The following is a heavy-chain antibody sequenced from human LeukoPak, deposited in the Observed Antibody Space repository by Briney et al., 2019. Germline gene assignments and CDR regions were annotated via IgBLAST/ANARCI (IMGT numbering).Heavy chain of an antibody. J-gene: IGHJ4*02. V-gene: IGHV1-46*01. D-gene: IGHD3-22*01. CDR3: ARGTYYSDRSGYLAVDY. CDR2: INPSGGST. CDR1: GYTFTSYY. Sequence: GASVKVSCKASGYTFTSYYMHWVRQAPGQGLEWMGIINPSGGSTSYAQKFQGRVTMTRDTSTSIVYMELSSLRSEGTAVYYCARGTYYSDRSGYLAVDYWGQGTLVTVSS.